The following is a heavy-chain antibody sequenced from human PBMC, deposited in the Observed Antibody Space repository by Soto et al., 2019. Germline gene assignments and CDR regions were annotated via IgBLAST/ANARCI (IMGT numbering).Heavy chain of an antibody. Sequence: SGPTLVNPTQTLTLTCTFSGFSISTSGMCVSWIRQPPGKALEWLALIDWDDDKYYSTSLKTRLTISKDTSKNQVVLTMTNMDPVDTATYYCARAYVVGATRGANYYYGMDVWGQGTTVTVSS. V-gene: IGHV2-70*01. CDR2: IDWDDDK. CDR1: GFSISTSGMC. D-gene: IGHD1-26*01. CDR3: ARAYVVGATRGANYYYGMDV. J-gene: IGHJ6*02.